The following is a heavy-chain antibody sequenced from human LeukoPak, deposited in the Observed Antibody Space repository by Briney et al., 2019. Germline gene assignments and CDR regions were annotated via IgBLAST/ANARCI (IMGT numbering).Heavy chain of an antibody. J-gene: IGHJ4*02. CDR3: ARGWDRAHATGFEFDV. CDR2: ISSSGTTI. Sequence: GGSLRLSCAASGFTFSSYEMNWVRQAPGKGLEWVSFISSSGTTINQPDSVKGRFTISRDNAKNSVHLQMDNLRVEDTAVYYCARGWDRAHATGFEFDVWGQGTLVTVSP. CDR1: GFTFSSYE. D-gene: IGHD1-26*01. V-gene: IGHV3-48*03.